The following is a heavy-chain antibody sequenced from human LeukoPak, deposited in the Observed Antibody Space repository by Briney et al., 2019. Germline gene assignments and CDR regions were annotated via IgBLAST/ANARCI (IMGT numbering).Heavy chain of an antibody. V-gene: IGHV3-30*18. CDR2: ISYDGSNK. Sequence: GGSLRLSCAASGFTFSSYGMHWVRQAPGKGLEWVAVISYDGSNKYYADSVKGRFTISRDNSKNTLYLQMNSLRAEDTAVYHCAKAQRVRGVTIDYWGQGTLVTVSS. J-gene: IGHJ4*02. CDR3: AKAQRVRGVTIDY. D-gene: IGHD3-10*01. CDR1: GFTFSSYG.